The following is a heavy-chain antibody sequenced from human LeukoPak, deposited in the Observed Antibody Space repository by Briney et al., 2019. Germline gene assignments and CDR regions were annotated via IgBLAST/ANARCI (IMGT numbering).Heavy chain of an antibody. J-gene: IGHJ4*02. CDR3: VSLDEYNWNDSVDY. D-gene: IGHD1-1*01. CDR2: IYYNGST. Sequence: SETLSLTCTVSGGSISSYYWSWIRQPPGKGLEWIGYIYYNGSTNYNPSLKSRVTISVDTSKNQFSLKLSSVTAADTAVYYCVSLDEYNWNDSVDYWGQGTLVTVSS. V-gene: IGHV4-59*12. CDR1: GGSISSYY.